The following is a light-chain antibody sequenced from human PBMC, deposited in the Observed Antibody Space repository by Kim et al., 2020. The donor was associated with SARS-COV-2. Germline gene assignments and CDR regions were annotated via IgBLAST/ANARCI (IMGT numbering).Light chain of an antibody. CDR2: GNS. Sequence: QSVLTQPPSVSGAPGQRVTISCTGSSSNIGAGYDVHWYQQLPGTAPKLLIYGNSNRPSGVPDRFSGSKSGTSASLAITGLQAEDEADYYCQSYDSSSPVVFGGGTQLTVL. CDR1: SSNIGAGYD. V-gene: IGLV1-40*01. CDR3: QSYDSSSPVV. J-gene: IGLJ2*01.